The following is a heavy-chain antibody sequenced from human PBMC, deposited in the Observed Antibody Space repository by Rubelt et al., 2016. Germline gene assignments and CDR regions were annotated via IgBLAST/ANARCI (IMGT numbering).Heavy chain of an antibody. D-gene: IGHD6-6*01. CDR2: IIPILGIA. Sequence: QVQLVQSGAEVKKPGASVKVSCKASGYTFTGYYMHWVRQAPGQGLEWMGRIIPILGIANYALKFQGRVTFTADKSTSTAYMELSSLRSEDTAVYYCARSYSSSSFDYWGQGTLVTVSS. J-gene: IGHJ4*02. CDR1: GYTFTGYY. CDR3: ARSYSSSSFDY. V-gene: IGHV1-69*09.